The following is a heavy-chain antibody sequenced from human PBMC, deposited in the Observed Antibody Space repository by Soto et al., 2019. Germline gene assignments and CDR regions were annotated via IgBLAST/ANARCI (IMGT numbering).Heavy chain of an antibody. CDR3: VGSITMTDWYFDL. Sequence: EVQLVESGGVVVQPGGSLRLSCAASAFTFDDYTMHWVRQAPGKGLEWVSLISWDGGSTYYADSVKGRFTISRDNSKNSLYLQMNSLRTEDTALYYCVGSITMTDWYFDLWGRGTLVTVSS. J-gene: IGHJ2*01. D-gene: IGHD3-22*01. CDR1: AFTFDDYT. CDR2: ISWDGGST. V-gene: IGHV3-43*01.